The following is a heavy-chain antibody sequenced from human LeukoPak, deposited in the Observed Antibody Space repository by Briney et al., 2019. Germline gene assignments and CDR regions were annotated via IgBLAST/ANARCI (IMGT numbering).Heavy chain of an antibody. CDR2: INWNGGST. Sequence: GGSLRLSCAASGFTFDDYGMSWVRQAPGKGLEWVSGINWNGGSTGYADSVKGRFTISRDNAKNSLYLQMNSLRAEDTAIYYCARGRYSGTTFYFDYWGQGTLVSVSS. V-gene: IGHV3-20*04. J-gene: IGHJ4*02. D-gene: IGHD1-26*01. CDR1: GFTFDDYG. CDR3: ARGRYSGTTFYFDY.